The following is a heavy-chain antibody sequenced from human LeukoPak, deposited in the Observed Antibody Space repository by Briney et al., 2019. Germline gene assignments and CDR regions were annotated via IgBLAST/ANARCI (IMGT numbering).Heavy chain of an antibody. CDR3: WVMVRGDRYYYYYYGMDV. J-gene: IGHJ6*02. V-gene: IGHV1-69*04. D-gene: IGHD3-10*01. CDR2: IIPILGIA. Sequence: VASVKVSCKASGGTFSSYAISWVRQAPGQGLEWMGRIIPILGIANYAQKFQGRVTITADKSTSTAYMELNSLRAEDTAVYYCWVMVRGDRYYYYYYGMDVWGQGTTVTVSS. CDR1: GGTFSSYA.